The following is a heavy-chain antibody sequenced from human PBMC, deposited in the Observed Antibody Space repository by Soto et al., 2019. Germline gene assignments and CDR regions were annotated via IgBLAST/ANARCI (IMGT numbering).Heavy chain of an antibody. CDR2: FYYSGST. CDR1: GGSISSSSYY. J-gene: IGHJ4*02. Sequence: SETLSLTCTVSGGSISSSSYYWGWLRQPPGKGLKWIGFFYYSGSTNYIPSLKSRVTISVDTSKNQFSLKLSSVTAADTAVYYCARENLTYDILTGYQNTYYFDYWGQGTLVTVSS. V-gene: IGHV4-39*07. D-gene: IGHD3-9*01. CDR3: ARENLTYDILTGYQNTYYFDY.